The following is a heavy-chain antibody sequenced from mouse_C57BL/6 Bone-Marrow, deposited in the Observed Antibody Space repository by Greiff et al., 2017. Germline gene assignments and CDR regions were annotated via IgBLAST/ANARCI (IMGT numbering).Heavy chain of an antibody. Sequence: EVQLQQSVAELVRPGASVKLSCTASGFNIKNTSMHWVKQRPEQGLAWIGRIDPANGNTKYAPKFQGKATINADTSSNTAYLQPSSLTSEDTAIYYCARAGGNPRCRYFDVWGTGTTVTVSS. J-gene: IGHJ1*03. D-gene: IGHD2-1*01. V-gene: IGHV14-3*01. CDR2: IDPANGNT. CDR3: ARAGGNPRCRYFDV. CDR1: GFNIKNTS.